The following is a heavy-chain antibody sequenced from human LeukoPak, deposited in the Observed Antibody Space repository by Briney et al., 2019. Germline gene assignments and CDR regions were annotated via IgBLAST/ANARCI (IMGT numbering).Heavy chain of an antibody. CDR2: INHDGNGT. V-gene: IGHV3-74*01. CDR3: ATVSEY. CDR1: GFTFSNFW. J-gene: IGHJ4*02. Sequence: GGSLRLSCAASGFTFSNFWMHWLRQVPGKGLVWVSGINHDGNGTYYADSVKGRFTISRDNAKNTVYLQMNGLRAEDTTVYDCATVSEYWGQGTLVTVSS.